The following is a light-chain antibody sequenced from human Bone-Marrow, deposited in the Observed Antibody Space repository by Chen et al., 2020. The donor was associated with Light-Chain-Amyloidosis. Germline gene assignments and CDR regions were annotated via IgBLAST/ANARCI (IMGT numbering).Light chain of an antibody. Sequence: QSALTQPASVSGSPGQSITISCTGTSSDVGGDNHVSWYQQHPDKAPKLMIYEVTNRPSWVPDLSSGSKSDNTASLTISGLETEDEDDYFCSSYTITNTLVFGSGTRVTVL. CDR1: SSDVGGDNH. V-gene: IGLV2-14*01. J-gene: IGLJ1*01. CDR2: EVT. CDR3: SSYTITNTLV.